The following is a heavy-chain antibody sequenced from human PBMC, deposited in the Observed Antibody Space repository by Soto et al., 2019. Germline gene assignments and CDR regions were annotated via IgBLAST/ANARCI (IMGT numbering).Heavy chain of an antibody. J-gene: IGHJ4*02. D-gene: IGHD3-22*01. CDR2: ISYGGGTT. CDR3: AKNPAYCYHSTGYHFDY. Sequence: GKGVEWVSAISYGGGTTYYADSVKGRFNISRDNSKNTLYLQMNSLRAEDTAVYYCAKNPAYCYHSTGYHFDYWGQGTPVTVSS. V-gene: IGHV3-23*01.